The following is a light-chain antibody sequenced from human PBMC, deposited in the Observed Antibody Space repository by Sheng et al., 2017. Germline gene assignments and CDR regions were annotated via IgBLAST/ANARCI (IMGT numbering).Light chain of an antibody. CDR2: GAS. CDR3: QQYNSWPLT. J-gene: IGKJ4*01. Sequence: EILMTQSPATLSLSPGERATLSCRASQTIGSNLAWYQQKPGQAPRLLIYGASTRATGIPARFSGSGSGTEFTLTISSLQSEDFAVYYCQQYNSWPLTFGGGTTVEIK. CDR1: QTIGSN. V-gene: IGKV3-15*01.